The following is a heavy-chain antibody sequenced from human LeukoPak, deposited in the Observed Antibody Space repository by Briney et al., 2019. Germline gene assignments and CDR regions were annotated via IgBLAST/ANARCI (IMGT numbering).Heavy chain of an antibody. V-gene: IGHV1-18*04. CDR2: ISAYNGNT. Sequence: ASVKVSCKASGFTFTTYYMHWVRQAPGQGLEWMGWISAYNGNTNYAQKLQGRVTMTTDTSTSTVYMELSSLRSEDTAVYYCARGPSIVTISYWGQGTLVTVSS. D-gene: IGHD1-26*01. CDR3: ARGPSIVTISY. J-gene: IGHJ4*02. CDR1: GFTFTTYY.